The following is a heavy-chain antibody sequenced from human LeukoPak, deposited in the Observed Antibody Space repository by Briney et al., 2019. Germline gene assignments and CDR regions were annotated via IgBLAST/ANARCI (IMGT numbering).Heavy chain of an antibody. CDR3: AKDPRGGTLDY. Sequence: GGSLRLSCAASGFTFSSYLMHWVRQAPRKGLVWVSRITRKGSTTSYADPAKDRFTISKDNAKNPLYPQMTSLRAEATAVYYPAKDPRGGTLDYWGQGTLVTVSS. V-gene: IGHV3-74*01. J-gene: IGHJ4*02. D-gene: IGHD3-10*01. CDR1: GFTFSSYL. CDR2: ITRKGSTT.